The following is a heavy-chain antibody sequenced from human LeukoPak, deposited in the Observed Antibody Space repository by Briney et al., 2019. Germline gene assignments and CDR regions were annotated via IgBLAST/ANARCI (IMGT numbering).Heavy chain of an antibody. Sequence: PGGSLRLSCAASGFTFSSYSMNWVRQAPGKGLEWVSSISSSSYIYYADSVKGRFTISRDNAKNSLYLQMNSLRAEDTAVYYCARGFRRYCSGGSCFTHFDYWGQGTLVTVSS. CDR1: GFTFSSYS. CDR3: ARGFRRYCSGGSCFTHFDY. J-gene: IGHJ4*02. CDR2: ISSSSYI. D-gene: IGHD2-15*01. V-gene: IGHV3-21*01.